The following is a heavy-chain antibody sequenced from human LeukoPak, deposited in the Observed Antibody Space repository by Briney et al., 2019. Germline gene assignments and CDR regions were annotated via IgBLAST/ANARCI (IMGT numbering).Heavy chain of an antibody. D-gene: IGHD3-22*01. CDR3: ARDKRTVVVIRDYYLDY. J-gene: IGHJ4*02. V-gene: IGHV3-33*01. CDR2: IWYDGSNK. CDR1: GFTFSSYG. Sequence: TGGSLRLSCAASGFTFSSYGMHWVRQAPGKGLEWVAVIWYDGSNKYYADSVKGRFTISRDNSKNTLYLQMNSLRAEDTAVYYCARDKRTVVVIRDYYLDYWGQGTLVTVSS.